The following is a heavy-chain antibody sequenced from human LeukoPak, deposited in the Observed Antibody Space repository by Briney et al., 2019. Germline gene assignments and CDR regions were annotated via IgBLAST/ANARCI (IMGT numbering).Heavy chain of an antibody. D-gene: IGHD3-22*01. CDR3: AKDRASYYEVGHWDY. J-gene: IGHJ4*02. CDR2: IHYSGST. V-gene: IGHV4-39*07. Sequence: SETLSLTCTVSGGSISSNSYYWTWIRQPPGKGLEWIGSIHYSGSTYYNPSLKSRATISIDTSKNQFSLKLSSVTAADTAVYYCAKDRASYYEVGHWDYWGQGTLVTVSS. CDR1: GGSISSNSYY.